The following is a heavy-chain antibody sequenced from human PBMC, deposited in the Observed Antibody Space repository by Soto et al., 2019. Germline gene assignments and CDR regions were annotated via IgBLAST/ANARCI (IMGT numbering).Heavy chain of an antibody. J-gene: IGHJ6*02. CDR2: ISYDGSNK. Sequence: PGGSLRLSCAASGFTFSSYAMHWVRQAPGKGLEWVAVISYDGSNKYYADSVKGRFTISRDNSKNTLYLQMNSLRAEDTAVYYCARDHNVWGITILPYYYYYGMDVWGQGTTVTVSS. V-gene: IGHV3-30-3*01. CDR3: ARDHNVWGITILPYYYYYGMDV. CDR1: GFTFSSYA. D-gene: IGHD3-3*01.